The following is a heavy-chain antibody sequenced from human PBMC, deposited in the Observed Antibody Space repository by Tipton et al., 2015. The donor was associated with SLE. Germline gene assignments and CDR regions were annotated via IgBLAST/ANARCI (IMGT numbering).Heavy chain of an antibody. CDR3: ARDKGY. CDR2: IYTSGST. J-gene: IGHJ4*02. CDR1: GGSISSGSYY. V-gene: IGHV4-61*02. Sequence: TLSLTCTVSGGSISSGSYYWSWIRQPAGKGLEWIGRIYTSGSTNYNPSLKSRVTISVDTSKNQFSLKLSSVTVADTAVYYCARDKGYWGQGTLVTVSS.